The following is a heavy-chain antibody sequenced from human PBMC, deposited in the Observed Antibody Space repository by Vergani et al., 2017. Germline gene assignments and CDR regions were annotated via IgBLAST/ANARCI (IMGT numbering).Heavy chain of an antibody. Sequence: QVQLEESGPGLVKPSETLSLTCTVSGGSFNTYYWSWIRQSPGKGLEWIGYIYSTGSTNYNPSLNSRVTMSVDKSKNQLSLKLMSVTAADTAVYFCARVMYRDEASTGYRLEGMDIWGQGTTVTISS. CDR3: ARVMYRDEASTGYRLEGMDI. J-gene: IGHJ6*02. CDR1: GGSFNTYY. CDR2: IYSTGST. D-gene: IGHD3-9*01. V-gene: IGHV4-59*13.